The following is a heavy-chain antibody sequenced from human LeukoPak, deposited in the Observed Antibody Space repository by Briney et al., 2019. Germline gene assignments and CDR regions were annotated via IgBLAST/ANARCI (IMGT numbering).Heavy chain of an antibody. CDR2: IISDGSGT. V-gene: IGHV3-74*01. CDR3: RMATIRPDY. CDR1: GFTLNSYW. J-gene: IGHJ4*02. Sequence: GGSLRLSCAVSGFTLNSYWIRWVRQVPGKGLVWVSRIISDGSGTNYADSVKGRFTMSRDNAKNTVYLQMNSLRAEDTAVYYCRMATIRPDYWGQRTLGTASS. D-gene: IGHD5-24*01.